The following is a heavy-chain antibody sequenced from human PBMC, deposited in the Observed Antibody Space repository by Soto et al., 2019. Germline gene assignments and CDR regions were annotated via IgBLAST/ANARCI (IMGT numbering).Heavy chain of an antibody. Sequence: SETLSLTCTVSGDSISSFHWSWTRQPPGKGLEWFGFISYSGTTNYNPSLKSRVTISVDTSKNQFSLKLNSLTTADTAVYYCARGTGSSSWYGPYYYYYYMDVWGKGTTVTVSS. CDR1: GDSISSFH. CDR2: ISYSGTT. V-gene: IGHV4-59*01. CDR3: ARGTGSSSWYGPYYYYYYMDV. D-gene: IGHD6-13*01. J-gene: IGHJ6*03.